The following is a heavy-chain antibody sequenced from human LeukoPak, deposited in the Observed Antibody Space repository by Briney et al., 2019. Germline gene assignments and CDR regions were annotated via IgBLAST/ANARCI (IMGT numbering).Heavy chain of an antibody. J-gene: IGHJ4*02. CDR3: ARAGAYRFDY. V-gene: IGHV3-74*01. CDR1: GFTFSDYW. D-gene: IGHD3-16*01. Sequence: GRSLRLSCAASGFTFSDYWMHWVRQAPGKGLVWVSIINTDTRGTYYADSVKGRFTISRDNAKNTLYLQMNSLRAEDTAVYYCARAGAYRFDYWGQGALVTVSS. CDR2: INTDTRGT.